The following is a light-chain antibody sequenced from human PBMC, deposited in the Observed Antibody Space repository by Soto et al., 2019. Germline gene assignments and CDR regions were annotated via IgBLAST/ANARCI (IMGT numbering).Light chain of an antibody. CDR1: TSDVGSHNF. CDR2: EGS. CDR3: CSYAGSSLYV. Sequence: QSALTQPASVSGSPGQSITISCTGTTSDVGSHNFVSWYQQLPGKAPKLMIYEGSKRPSGVSNRFSGSKSGNTASLTISGLQAEDEADYYCCSYAGSSLYVFGTGTKLTVL. J-gene: IGLJ1*01. V-gene: IGLV2-23*01.